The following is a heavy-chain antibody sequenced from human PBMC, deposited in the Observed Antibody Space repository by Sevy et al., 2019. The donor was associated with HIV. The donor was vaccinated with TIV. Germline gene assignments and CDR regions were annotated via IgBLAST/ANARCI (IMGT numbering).Heavy chain of an antibody. CDR1: GFTFSSYA. D-gene: IGHD3-10*01. CDR2: ISGSGGST. V-gene: IGHV3-23*01. J-gene: IGHJ6*02. Sequence: GGSLRLSCAASGFTFSSYAMSWVRQAPGKGLEWVSAISGSGGSTYYADSVKGRFTISRDNSKNTLYLQMNSLRAEDTAVYYCANDRPRPRGSRSYYYYYGMDVWGQGTTVTVSS. CDR3: ANDRPRPRGSRSYYYYYGMDV.